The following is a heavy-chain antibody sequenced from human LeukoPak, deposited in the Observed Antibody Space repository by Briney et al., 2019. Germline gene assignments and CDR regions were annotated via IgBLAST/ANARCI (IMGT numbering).Heavy chain of an antibody. V-gene: IGHV3-48*01. CDR1: GFTFRSYS. CDR2: ISSSSSTI. D-gene: IGHD3-3*01. CDR3: ARDGITIFGVVITPHYYMDV. Sequence: GGSLGLSCAASGFTFRSYSMNWVRQAPGKGLEWVSYISSSSSTIYYADSVKGRFTISRDNAKNSLYLQMNSLRAEDTAVYYCARDGITIFGVVITPHYYMDVWGKGTTVTVSS. J-gene: IGHJ6*03.